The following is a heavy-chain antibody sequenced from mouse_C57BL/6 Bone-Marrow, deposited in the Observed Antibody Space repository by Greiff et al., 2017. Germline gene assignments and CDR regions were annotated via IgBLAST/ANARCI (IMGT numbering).Heavy chain of an antibody. V-gene: IGHV3-8*01. CDR1: GYSITSDY. J-gene: IGHJ2*01. Sequence: EVKLQESGPGLVKPSQTLSLSCSASGYSITSDYWNWIRQFPGNKLEYMGYISYSGNTYYNPSLNSRNSITRDTYKNQYYLQISTVTTEDAATYYCARCEWLRRRGYFDYWGQGTTLTVSS. CDR3: ARCEWLRRRGYFDY. D-gene: IGHD2-2*01. CDR2: ISYSGNT.